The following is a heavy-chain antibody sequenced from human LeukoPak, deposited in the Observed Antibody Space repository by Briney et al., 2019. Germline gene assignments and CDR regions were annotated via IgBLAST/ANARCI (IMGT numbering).Heavy chain of an antibody. D-gene: IGHD6-19*01. J-gene: IGHJ4*02. V-gene: IGHV4-59*01. Sequence: PSETLSLTCTVSGGSISSYYWSWIRQPPGKGLEWIGYIYYSGSTNYNPSLKSRVTISVDTSKNQFSLKLSSVTAADTAVYYCARDVRSGSGWYGPFDYWGQGTLVTVSS. CDR1: GGSISSYY. CDR3: ARDVRSGSGWYGPFDY. CDR2: IYYSGST.